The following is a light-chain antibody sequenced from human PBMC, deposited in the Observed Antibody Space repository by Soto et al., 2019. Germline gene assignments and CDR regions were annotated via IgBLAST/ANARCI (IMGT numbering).Light chain of an antibody. CDR2: GNN. J-gene: IGLJ1*01. V-gene: IGLV1-40*01. CDR1: SSNIGAGYD. CDR3: QSFDTSLSGDYV. Sequence: QSVLTQAPSVSGAPGQRVTISCTGSSSNIGAGYDVHWYQQLPGTAPKLLIYGNNNRPSGVPDRFSASKSGTSASLAITGLQPEDEADYYGQSFDTSLSGDYVFGTGTKVTVL.